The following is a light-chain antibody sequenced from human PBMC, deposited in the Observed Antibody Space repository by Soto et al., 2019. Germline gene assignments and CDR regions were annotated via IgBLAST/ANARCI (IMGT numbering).Light chain of an antibody. CDR3: QHDGGSFI. V-gene: IGKV3-20*01. Sequence: EIVLTQSPGTLSLSPGEGATVSCRVSQSINSKSLVWYQRKFGQAPRLLIYNTSTRATGIPDRFSGSGSGTDFTLSIIGLEPEDFAVYYCQHDGGSFIFGPGTKVDFK. CDR1: QSINSKS. J-gene: IGKJ3*01. CDR2: NTS.